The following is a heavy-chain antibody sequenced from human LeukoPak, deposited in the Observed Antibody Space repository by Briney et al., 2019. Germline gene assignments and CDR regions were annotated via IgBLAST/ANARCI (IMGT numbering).Heavy chain of an antibody. CDR3: ARDTRTDVTTVTTDPAPFDY. CDR1: GGSFSGYY. J-gene: IGHJ4*02. D-gene: IGHD4-17*01. CDR2: INHSEST. V-gene: IGHV4-34*01. Sequence: SETLSLTCAVYGGSFSGYYWSWIRKPPGKGQEWIGEINHSESTNYNPSLKSRVTLSVDTSKNQFSLKLSSVTAADTAVYYCARDTRTDVTTVTTDPAPFDYWGQGTLVTVSP.